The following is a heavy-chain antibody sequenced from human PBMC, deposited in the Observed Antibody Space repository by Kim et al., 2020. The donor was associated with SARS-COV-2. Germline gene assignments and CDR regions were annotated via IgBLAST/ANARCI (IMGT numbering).Heavy chain of an antibody. CDR3: SRDYSDSNYFRMAFDV. Sequence: SETLSLTCTVSGDSIYIYYWNWIRQPAGKGLEWIGRIYTTGTTHYNPSLKSRVTMSVDTSKKQFSLQLRSVTAADTAVYYCSRDYSDSNYFRMAFDVWGQGTMVTVSS. CDR1: GDSIYIYY. J-gene: IGHJ3*01. D-gene: IGHD3-22*01. CDR2: IYTTGTT. V-gene: IGHV4-4*07.